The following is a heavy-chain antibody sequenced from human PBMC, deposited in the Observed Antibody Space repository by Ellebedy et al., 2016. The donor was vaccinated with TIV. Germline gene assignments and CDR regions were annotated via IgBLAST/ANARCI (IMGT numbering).Heavy chain of an antibody. J-gene: IGHJ4*02. CDR3: AKGVSVDYRPFDY. V-gene: IGHV3-7*03. Sequence: PGGSLRLSCAASGFTFSSHWMSWVRQAPGKGLEWVANIKQDGSEKYYVDSVKGRFTISRDNSKNTLYLQMNSLRAEDTAVYYCAKGVSVDYRPFDYWGQGTLVTVSS. CDR1: GFTFSSHW. D-gene: IGHD4-11*01. CDR2: IKQDGSEK.